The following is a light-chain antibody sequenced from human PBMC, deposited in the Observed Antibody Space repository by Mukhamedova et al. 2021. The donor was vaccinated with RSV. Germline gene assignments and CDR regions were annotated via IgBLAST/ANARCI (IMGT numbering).Light chain of an antibody. CDR1: QSIGSSY. V-gene: IGKV3-20*01. Sequence: EYMGTLSCRASQSIGSSYLVWYHQKPGQAPRLLIYATSNRATGILDRFSGSGSGTDFTLTISRLEPEDFAVYYCQHYGSSPPTWTFGQG. J-gene: IGKJ1*01. CDR2: ATS. CDR3: QHYGSSPPTWT.